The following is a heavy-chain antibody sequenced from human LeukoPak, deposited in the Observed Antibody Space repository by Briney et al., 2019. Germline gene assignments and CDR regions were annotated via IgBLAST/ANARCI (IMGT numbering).Heavy chain of an antibody. D-gene: IGHD6-19*01. J-gene: IGHJ6*03. CDR3: AREAYSSGWYAGLSYYYMDV. Sequence: SVKVSCKASGGTFSSYAISWVRQAPGQGLEWMGGIIPIFGTANYAQKFQGRVTITADKSTSTAYMELSSLRSEDTAVYYCAREAYSSGWYAGLSYYYMDVWGKGTTVTVSS. CDR1: GGTFSSYA. CDR2: IIPIFGTA. V-gene: IGHV1-69*06.